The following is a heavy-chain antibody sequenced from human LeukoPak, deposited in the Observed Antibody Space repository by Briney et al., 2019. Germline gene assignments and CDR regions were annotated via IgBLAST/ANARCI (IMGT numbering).Heavy chain of an antibody. CDR3: ARVDILTGYTDDDY. Sequence: SETLSLTCAVYGGSFSGYYWSWIRQPPGKGLEWIGEINHSGSTNYNPSLKSRVTISVDTSKNQFSLKLSSVTAADTAVYYCARVDILTGYTDDDYWGQGTLVTVSS. CDR1: GGSFSGYY. V-gene: IGHV4-34*01. D-gene: IGHD3-9*01. J-gene: IGHJ4*02. CDR2: INHSGST.